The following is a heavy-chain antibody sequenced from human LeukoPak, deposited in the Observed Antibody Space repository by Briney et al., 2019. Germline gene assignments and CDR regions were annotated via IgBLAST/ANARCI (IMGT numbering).Heavy chain of an antibody. CDR1: GYTFTDYY. V-gene: IGHV1-2*02. J-gene: IGHJ4*02. D-gene: IGHD6-19*01. Sequence: AASVKVSCKASGYTFTDYYMHWVRQAPGQGLEWMGWIHPNSGGTNSAQNFQGRVTMTRDTSISTAYMELSRLKSDDTAVYYCARQFGSGWYFDSWGQGTLVTVSS. CDR2: IHPNSGGT. CDR3: ARQFGSGWYFDS.